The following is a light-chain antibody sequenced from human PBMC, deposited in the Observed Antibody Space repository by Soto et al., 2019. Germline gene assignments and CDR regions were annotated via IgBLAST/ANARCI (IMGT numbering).Light chain of an antibody. Sequence: QSALTQVASVSGSPGQSITVSCFGTRSDIGSYNDVSWYQQYPGKAPKLMIFEVTKRPSGVSNRFSGSKSGSTASLTISGLQAEDEADYYCNSYTSSRSLVFGGGTKLTVL. CDR3: NSYTSSRSLV. CDR2: EVT. CDR1: RSDIGSYND. V-gene: IGLV2-14*02. J-gene: IGLJ3*02.